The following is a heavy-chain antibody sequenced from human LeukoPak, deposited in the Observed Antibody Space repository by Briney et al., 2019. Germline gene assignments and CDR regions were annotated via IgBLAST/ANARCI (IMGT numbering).Heavy chain of an antibody. CDR3: ARRATTERGHSYGLDF. CDR1: GFTFSNYN. D-gene: IGHD5-18*01. J-gene: IGHJ4*02. Sequence: GGSLRLSCAASGFTFSNYNMNWVRQAPGKGLEWVSSIGSSGSYIYYADSLTGRFTISRDNAKNSLYLQMNSLRAEDTAMYYCARRATTERGHSYGLDFWGQGTLVTVSS. CDR2: IGSSGSYI. V-gene: IGHV3-21*01.